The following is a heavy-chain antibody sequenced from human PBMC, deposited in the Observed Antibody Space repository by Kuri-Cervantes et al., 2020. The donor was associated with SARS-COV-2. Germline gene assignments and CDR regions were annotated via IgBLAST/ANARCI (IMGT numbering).Heavy chain of an antibody. CDR3: AAALIDAFDI. Sequence: SVKVSCKAPGFTFTSSAMQWVRQARGQRLEWIGWIVVGSGNTNYAQKFQERITITRDMSTSTAYMELSSLRSGDMAVYYCAAALIDAFDIWGQGTMVTVSS. V-gene: IGHV1-58*02. J-gene: IGHJ3*02. CDR1: GFTFTSSA. CDR2: IVVGSGNT.